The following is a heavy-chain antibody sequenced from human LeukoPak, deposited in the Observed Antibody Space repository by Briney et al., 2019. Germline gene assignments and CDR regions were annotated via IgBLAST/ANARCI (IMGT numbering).Heavy chain of an antibody. V-gene: IGHV1-2*02. CDR1: GYTCTGYY. CDR3: ARDSGSYFHDAFDI. Sequence: ASVKVSCKASGYTCTGYYMHWVRQAPGQGLEYMGWINPNSGGTNYAQKFQGRVTMTGDTSISTAYMELSRLTSDDTAVYYCARDSGSYFHDAFDIWGQGTMVTVSS. D-gene: IGHD1-26*01. J-gene: IGHJ3*02. CDR2: INPNSGGT.